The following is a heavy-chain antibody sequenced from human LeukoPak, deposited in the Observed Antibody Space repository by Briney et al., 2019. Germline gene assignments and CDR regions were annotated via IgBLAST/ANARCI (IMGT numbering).Heavy chain of an antibody. Sequence: GGSLRLSCAASGFTFSSYGMHWVRQAPGKGLEWVAFIRYDGSNKYYADSGKGRFTISRDNSKNTLYLQMNSLKTEDTAVYYCAKVRDYGAQWDFDYWGQGTLVTVSS. CDR3: AKVRDYGAQWDFDY. D-gene: IGHD4-17*01. J-gene: IGHJ4*02. CDR1: GFTFSSYG. V-gene: IGHV3-30*02. CDR2: IRYDGSNK.